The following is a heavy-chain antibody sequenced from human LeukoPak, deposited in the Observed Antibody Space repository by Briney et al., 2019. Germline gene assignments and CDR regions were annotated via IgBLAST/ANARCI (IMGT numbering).Heavy chain of an antibody. Sequence: PGGSLRLSCAASGFTFSSYDMHWVRQATGKGLEWVSAIGTAGDTYYPGSVKGRFTISRENAKNSLYLQMNSLRAGDTAVYYCARGRPYGNFDYWGQGTLVTVSS. CDR2: IGTAGDT. CDR3: ARGRPYGNFDY. D-gene: IGHD4-17*01. J-gene: IGHJ4*02. CDR1: GFTFSSYD. V-gene: IGHV3-13*01.